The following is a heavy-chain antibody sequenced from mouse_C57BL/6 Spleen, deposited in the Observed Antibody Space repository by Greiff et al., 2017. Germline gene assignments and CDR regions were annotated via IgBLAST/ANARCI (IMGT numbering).Heavy chain of an antibody. J-gene: IGHJ2*01. CDR1: GYAFSSSW. Sequence: QVHVKQSGPELVKPGASVKISCKASGYAFSSSWMNWVKQRPGKGLEWIGRIYPGDGDTNYNGKFKGKATLTADKSSSTAYMQLSSLTSEDSAVYFCAREEAYYSNYLYWGQGTTLTVSS. D-gene: IGHD2-5*01. CDR3: AREEAYYSNYLY. V-gene: IGHV1-82*01. CDR2: IYPGDGDT.